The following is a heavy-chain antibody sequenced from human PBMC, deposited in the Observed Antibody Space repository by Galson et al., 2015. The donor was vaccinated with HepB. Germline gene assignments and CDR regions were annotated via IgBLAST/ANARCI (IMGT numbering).Heavy chain of an antibody. CDR2: ISSSGDTI. V-gene: IGHV3-11*01. J-gene: IGHJ5*02. CDR3: ARASLGWFDP. Sequence: SLRLSCAASGFTFSDFYMSWIRQAPGKGLEWVSYISSSGDTISYADSVKGRFTITRDSAKSSLYLQVNSLRAEDTAVYYCARASLGWFDPWGQGTLLTVSS. CDR1: GFTFSDFY.